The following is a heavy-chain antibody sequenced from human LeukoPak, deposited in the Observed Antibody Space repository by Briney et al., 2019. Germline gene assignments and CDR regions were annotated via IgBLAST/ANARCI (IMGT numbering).Heavy chain of an antibody. V-gene: IGHV3-13*01. Sequence: GGSLRLSCAASGFNFKNYDFHWVRQAAGKGLEWVSGIGTVTDTFYLDSVEGRCTISRENAKNSFYFQMNGLRAGDTAVYYCARGWGGQEISWGALDFWGQGILVTVSS. CDR3: ARGWGGQEISWGALDF. CDR2: IGTVTDT. D-gene: IGHD3-16*01. J-gene: IGHJ4*02. CDR1: GFNFKNYD.